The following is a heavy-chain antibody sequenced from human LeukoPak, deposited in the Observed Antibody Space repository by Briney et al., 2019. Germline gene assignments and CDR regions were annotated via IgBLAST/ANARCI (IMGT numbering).Heavy chain of an antibody. CDR1: GYSFTDYY. Sequence: ASVKVSCKTSGYSFTDYYMHWVRQAPGQGLEWMGWINPNSGGTSSAQKFQGRVTMTRNTSITTVYMEVRWLTSDDTAIYYCARADRLHGGPYLIGPWGQGTLVTVSS. CDR3: ARADRLHGGPYLIGP. J-gene: IGHJ5*02. V-gene: IGHV1-2*02. D-gene: IGHD2-21*01. CDR2: INPNSGGT.